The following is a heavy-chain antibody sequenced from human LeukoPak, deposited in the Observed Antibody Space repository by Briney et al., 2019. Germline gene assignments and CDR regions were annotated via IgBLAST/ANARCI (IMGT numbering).Heavy chain of an antibody. J-gene: IGHJ4*02. CDR3: VRGDWLYYY. CDR2: ISWNSGSI. D-gene: IGHD3-9*01. V-gene: IGHV3-9*01. Sequence: TGGSLRLSCAASGFTFDDYAMHWVRQAPGKGLEWVSGISWNSGSIGYADSVKGRFTISRDNAKNSLYLQMNSLRAEDTAVYYGVRGDWLYYYWGQGTLVTVSS. CDR1: GFTFDDYA.